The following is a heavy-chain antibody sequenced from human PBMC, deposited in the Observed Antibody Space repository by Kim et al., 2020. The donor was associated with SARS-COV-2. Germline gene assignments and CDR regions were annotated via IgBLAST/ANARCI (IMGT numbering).Heavy chain of an antibody. CDR1: GFTFSSYA. D-gene: IGHD6-13*01. CDR2: ISGSGGST. Sequence: GGSLRLSCAASGFTFSSYAMSWVRQAPGKGLEWVSAISGSGGSTYYADSVKGRFTISRDNSKNTLYLQMNSLRAEDTAVYYCAKPPESSSWYYWYFDLWGRGTLVTVSS. J-gene: IGHJ2*01. V-gene: IGHV3-23*01. CDR3: AKPPESSSWYYWYFDL.